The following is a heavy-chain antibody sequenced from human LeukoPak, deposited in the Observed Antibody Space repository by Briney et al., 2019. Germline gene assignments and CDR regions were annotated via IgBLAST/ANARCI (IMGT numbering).Heavy chain of an antibody. J-gene: IGHJ4*02. V-gene: IGHV3-74*01. D-gene: IGHD3-16*01. CDR1: GLTFSDYW. CDR3: ATGGGRYFDY. Sequence: GGSLRLSCAASGLTFSDYWIHWVRQAPGKGLVWVSRVDRYGSDTNYADSVKGRFTISRDNAKNTLYLQMDSLRPEDTAVYYCATGGGRYFDYWGQGTLVTVSS. CDR2: VDRYGSDT.